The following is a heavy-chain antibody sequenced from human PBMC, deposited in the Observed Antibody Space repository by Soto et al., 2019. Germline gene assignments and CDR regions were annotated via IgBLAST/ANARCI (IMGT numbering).Heavy chain of an antibody. V-gene: IGHV3-21*01. CDR2: ISSSSSYI. Sequence: GGSLRLSCAASGFTFSSYGMHWVRQAPGKGLEWVSSISSSSSYIYYADSVKGRFTISRDNAKNSLYLQMNSLRAEDTAVYYCARVYHQWELLYYFDYWGQGTLVTVSS. CDR3: ARVYHQWELLYYFDY. CDR1: GFTFSSYG. J-gene: IGHJ4*02. D-gene: IGHD1-26*01.